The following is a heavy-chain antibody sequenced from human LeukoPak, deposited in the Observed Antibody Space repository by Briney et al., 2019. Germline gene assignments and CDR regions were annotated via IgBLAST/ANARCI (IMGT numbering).Heavy chain of an antibody. CDR2: IKQDGSEK. V-gene: IGHV3-7*01. CDR3: ARVFTIFGVVIRLLDY. D-gene: IGHD3-3*01. Sequence: GGSLRLSCAASGFTFSSYWMSWVRQAPGKGLEWVANIKQDGSEKYYVDSVKGRFTISRDNAKNSLYLQMNSLRAEVTAVYYCARVFTIFGVVIRLLDYWGQGTLVTVSS. J-gene: IGHJ4*02. CDR1: GFTFSSYW.